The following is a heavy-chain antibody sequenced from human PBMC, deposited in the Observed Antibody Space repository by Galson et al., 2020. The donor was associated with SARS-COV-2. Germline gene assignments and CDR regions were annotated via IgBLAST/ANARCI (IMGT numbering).Heavy chain of an antibody. CDR1: GYTLTELS. J-gene: IGHJ5*02. CDR3: ATTTIFGGVGWFDP. CDR2: FDPEDGET. D-gene: IGHD3-3*01. Sequence: ASVKVSCKVSGYTLTELSMHWVRQAPGKGLEWMGGFDPEDGETIYAQKFQGRVTMTEDTSTDTAYMELSSLRSEDTAVYYCATTTIFGGVGWFDPWGQGTLVAVSS. V-gene: IGHV1-24*01.